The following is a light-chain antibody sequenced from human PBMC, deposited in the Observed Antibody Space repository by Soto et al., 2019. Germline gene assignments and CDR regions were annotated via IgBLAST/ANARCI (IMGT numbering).Light chain of an antibody. CDR1: QSVSSSY. CDR3: QQ. Sequence: EIVLTQSPGTLSLSPGERATLSYRASQSVSSSYLAWYQQKPGQAPRLLIYGASSRATGIPDRFSGSGSGTDFTLTISRLEPEDFAVYYCQQFGQGTKVEIK. CDR2: GAS. J-gene: IGKJ1*01. V-gene: IGKV3-20*01.